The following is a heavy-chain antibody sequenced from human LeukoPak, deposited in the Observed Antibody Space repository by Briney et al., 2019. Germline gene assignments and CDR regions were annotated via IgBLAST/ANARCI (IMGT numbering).Heavy chain of an antibody. J-gene: IGHJ4*02. D-gene: IGHD6-19*01. CDR1: GITFNTYA. V-gene: IGHV3-30*03. Sequence: GRSLRLSCAASGITFNTYALHWVRQAPGKGLEWVAVVSYDGGAKYYADSVKGRFTISRDNSKNTVDLQMYSLRAEDSAVYYCARSLGSGWIHLVEYWGQGTLVTVS. CDR2: VSYDGGAK. CDR3: ARSLGSGWIHLVEY.